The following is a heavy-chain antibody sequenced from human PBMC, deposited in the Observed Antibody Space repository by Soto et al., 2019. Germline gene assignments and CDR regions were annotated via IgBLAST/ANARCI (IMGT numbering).Heavy chain of an antibody. CDR1: GGTISSYY. J-gene: IGHJ5*02. Sequence: SETKCLTCSVSGGTISSYYWSWIRQKPGKGLEWIGYIYYSGSTNYNPSLKSRVTISVDTSKNQFSLKLSSVTAADTAVYYCAMYYDFWSARNWFDPWGQGTLVTVSS. CDR3: AMYYDFWSARNWFDP. D-gene: IGHD3-3*01. CDR2: IYYSGST. V-gene: IGHV4-59*08.